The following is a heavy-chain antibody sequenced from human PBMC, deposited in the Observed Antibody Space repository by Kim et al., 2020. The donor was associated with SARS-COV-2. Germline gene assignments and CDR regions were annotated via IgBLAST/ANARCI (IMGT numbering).Heavy chain of an antibody. J-gene: IGHJ6*02. V-gene: IGHV3-23*01. CDR3: AKVSADV. Sequence: STYDADSVKGRFTISRDNSKNTLYLQMNSLRVEDTAVYYCAKVSADVWGQGTTVTVSS. CDR2: ST.